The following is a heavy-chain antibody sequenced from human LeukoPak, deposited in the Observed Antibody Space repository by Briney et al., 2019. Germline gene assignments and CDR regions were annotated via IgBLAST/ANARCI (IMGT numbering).Heavy chain of an antibody. J-gene: IGHJ6*02. Sequence: GGCLRLSCAASGFTFSSYSMSWVRQAPGEWLECVSSIIGSGGSTYYADFVNGRLTISRDNSKNTMYLTVNSLRAEDTAVYYCAKEHSRSWYVGYYYYGMDVWGQGTTVTVSS. D-gene: IGHD6-13*01. CDR2: IIGSGGST. CDR1: GFTFSSYS. V-gene: IGHV3-23*01. CDR3: AKEHSRSWYVGYYYYGMDV.